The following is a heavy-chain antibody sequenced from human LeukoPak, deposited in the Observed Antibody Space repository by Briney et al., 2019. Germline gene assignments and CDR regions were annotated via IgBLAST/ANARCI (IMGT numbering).Heavy chain of an antibody. Sequence: SETLSLTCTVSGGSISSGDYYWSWIRQPPGKGLEWIGYIYYSGSTYYNPSLKSRVTISVDTSKNQFSLKLSSVTAADTAVYYCARDQNYDFWSGLTYYYYYYMDVWGKGTTVTVSS. CDR3: ARDQNYDFWSGLTYYYYYYMDV. V-gene: IGHV4-30-4*08. J-gene: IGHJ6*03. CDR1: GGSISSGDYY. D-gene: IGHD3-3*01. CDR2: IYYSGST.